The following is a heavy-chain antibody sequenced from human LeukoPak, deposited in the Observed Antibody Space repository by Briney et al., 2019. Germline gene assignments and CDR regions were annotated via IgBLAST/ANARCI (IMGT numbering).Heavy chain of an antibody. CDR3: ARSYSSSWYNINY. D-gene: IGHD6-13*01. CDR2: IDPSDSYT. J-gene: IGHJ4*02. Sequence: KHGESLEISCKGSGYSFTSYWIGWVRQMPGKGLEWMGRIDPSDSYTNYSPSFQGHVTISADKSISTAYLQWSSLKASDTAMYYCARSYSSSWYNINYWGQGTLVTVSS. V-gene: IGHV5-10-1*01. CDR1: GYSFTSYW.